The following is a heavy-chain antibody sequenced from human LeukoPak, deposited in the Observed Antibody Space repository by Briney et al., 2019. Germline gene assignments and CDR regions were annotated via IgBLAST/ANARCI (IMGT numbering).Heavy chain of an antibody. CDR1: GASLSPNY. J-gene: IGHJ4*02. V-gene: IGHV4-59*01. CDR2: IYYSGST. CDR3: ARGHYVSGTGTCPD. D-gene: IGHD3-10*01. Sequence: SETLSLTCTVSGASLSPNYWSWIRQPPGKGLEWIGYIYYSGSTDYNPSLKSRVTISLDTSKNQVSLKLNSVTAADTAVYYCARGHYVSGTGTCPDWGQGTLVTVSS.